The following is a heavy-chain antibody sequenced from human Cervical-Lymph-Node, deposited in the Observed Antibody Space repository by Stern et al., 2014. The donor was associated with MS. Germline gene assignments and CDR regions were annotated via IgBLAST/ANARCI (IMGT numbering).Heavy chain of an antibody. CDR1: GYTFTSYY. CDR2: INPNGGNT. J-gene: IGHJ4*02. D-gene: IGHD3-3*01. CDR3: ARGLPYFDFWSGYPNLDY. V-gene: IGHV1-46*01. Sequence: DQLVESGAEVKKPGASVKVSCKASGYTFTSYYIHWVRQAPGQGLEWMGLINPNGGNTNYAQKFQGRVTMTWDTSTSTVFMELSSLRSEDTAVFYCARGLPYFDFWSGYPNLDYWGQGTLVTVS.